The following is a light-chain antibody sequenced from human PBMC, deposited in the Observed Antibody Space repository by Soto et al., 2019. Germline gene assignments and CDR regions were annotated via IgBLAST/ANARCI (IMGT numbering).Light chain of an antibody. CDR3: QQYNTYSPT. V-gene: IGKV1-5*03. CDR2: KAS. CDR1: QSISGW. J-gene: IGKJ1*01. Sequence: DIQMTQSPSTLSASVGDRVTITCRASQSISGWLAWYQQKPGKAPHLLIYKASSLESGVPSRFSGSGSGTEFTLTISSLQPDDFATYYCQQYNTYSPTVGQGTKVDIK.